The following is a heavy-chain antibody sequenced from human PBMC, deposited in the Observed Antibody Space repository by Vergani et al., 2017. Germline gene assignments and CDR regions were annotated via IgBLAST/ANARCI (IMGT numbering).Heavy chain of an antibody. J-gene: IGHJ4*02. CDR3: ARDETGYSGYDIVLDY. Sequence: QVQLVQSGAEVKKPGSSVRVSCKASGGTLSSYSISWVRQAPGQGLEWMGSIIPIFGTANYAQKFQGRVTLTADESTSTAYMEVSSLRSEDTAVYYCARDETGYSGYDIVLDYWGRGALVAVSS. CDR2: IIPIFGTA. V-gene: IGHV1-69*13. CDR1: GGTLSSYS. D-gene: IGHD5-12*01.